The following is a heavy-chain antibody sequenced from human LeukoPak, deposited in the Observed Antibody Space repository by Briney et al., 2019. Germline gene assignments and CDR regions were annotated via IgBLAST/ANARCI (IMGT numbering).Heavy chain of an antibody. J-gene: IGHJ6*03. CDR1: GFTFSSYS. V-gene: IGHV3-21*01. CDR2: ISSSSSYI. Sequence: PGGSLRLSCAASGFTFSSYSMNWVRQAPGKGLEWVSSISSSSSYIYYAGSVKGRFTISRDNAKNSLYLQMNSLRADDTAVYYCARFAAGGSYYYYMDVWGKGTTVTVSS. CDR3: ARFAAGGSYYYYMDV. D-gene: IGHD6-25*01.